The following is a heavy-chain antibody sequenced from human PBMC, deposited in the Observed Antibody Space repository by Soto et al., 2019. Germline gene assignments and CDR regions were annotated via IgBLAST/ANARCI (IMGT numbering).Heavy chain of an antibody. CDR1: GFTFNLYG. CDR2: IHSDGSKT. CDR3: VRGDRGGFDL. D-gene: IGHD2-21*02. J-gene: IGHJ3*01. V-gene: IGHV3-74*01. Sequence: PGGSPRLSCAASGFTFNLYGMHWVRQAPGQGLVWVSHIHSDGSKTTYADSVKGRFTISRDNAKNTLYLQMNSLRAEDTAVYYCVRGDRGGFDLWGQGTAVTVSS.